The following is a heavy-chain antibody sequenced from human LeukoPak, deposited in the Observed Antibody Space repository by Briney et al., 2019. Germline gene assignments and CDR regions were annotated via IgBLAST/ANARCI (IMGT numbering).Heavy chain of an antibody. J-gene: IGHJ4*02. V-gene: IGHV3-23*01. Sequence: GGSLRLSCAASGFTFSSYMMTWVRQAPGKGLEWVSAISGGGGSTHYADSVKGRFTISRDNSKNTLYLQMSSLRAEDTAVYFCAKGAYFSGSYGFAFDYWGQGTLVSVSS. CDR2: ISGGGGST. D-gene: IGHD3-10*01. CDR1: GFTFSSYM. CDR3: AKGAYFSGSYGFAFDY.